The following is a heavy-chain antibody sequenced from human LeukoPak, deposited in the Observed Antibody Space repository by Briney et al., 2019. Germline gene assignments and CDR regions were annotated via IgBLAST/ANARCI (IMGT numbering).Heavy chain of an antibody. CDR3: ATHSPEWRYSGYYNYYYIDV. J-gene: IGHJ6*03. V-gene: IGHV1-24*01. Sequence: ASVKVSCKASGYTFTGYYMHWVRQAPGKGLEWMGSFDPKDGETIYAQKFQGRVTMTEDTSTDTAYMDLSSLKSEDTAVYYCATHSPEWRYSGYYNYYYIDVWGKGTTVTVSS. D-gene: IGHD5-12*01. CDR2: FDPKDGET. CDR1: GYTFTGYY.